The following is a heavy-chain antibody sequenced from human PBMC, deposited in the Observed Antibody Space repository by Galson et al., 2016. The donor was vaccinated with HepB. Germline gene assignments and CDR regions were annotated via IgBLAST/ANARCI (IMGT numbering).Heavy chain of an antibody. CDR2: ITGSGGTT. V-gene: IGHV3-23*01. CDR1: GFTVSDNY. J-gene: IGHJ1*01. Sequence: LRLSCAASGFTVSDNYMSWVRQAPGKGLEWVSTITGSGGTTYYADSVKGRFTISRDNSKNTLYLQMNSLRAEDTAIYYCAKVGTTVLTPGKYRLEYFQLWGQGTLVTVSS. D-gene: IGHD4-23*01. CDR3: AKVGTTVLTPGKYRLEYFQL.